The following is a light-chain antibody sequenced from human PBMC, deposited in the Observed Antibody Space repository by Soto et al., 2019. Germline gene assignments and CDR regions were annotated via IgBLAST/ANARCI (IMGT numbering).Light chain of an antibody. Sequence: DIQMTQSPSTLSASVGDRVTITCRASQRISSWLAWYQQKPGKAPKLLIFLASTLESGVASRFSGSGSGTEFTLTIRSLQPDDSATYYCQQYHSYPLTFGGGTKVEIK. V-gene: IGKV1-5*03. CDR3: QQYHSYPLT. CDR1: QRISSW. J-gene: IGKJ4*01. CDR2: LAS.